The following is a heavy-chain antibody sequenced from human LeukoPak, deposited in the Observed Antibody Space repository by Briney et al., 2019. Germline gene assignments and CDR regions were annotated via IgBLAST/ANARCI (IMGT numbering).Heavy chain of an antibody. D-gene: IGHD3-22*01. CDR3: ANCYDSSGFFAY. Sequence: ASVKVSCKGSGYTFTKYAISWVRQAPGQGLEYMGWIDTNTGNPTYAQGFTGRFVFSLDTSVSTAYLQISSLKAEDSAIYFCANCYDSSGFFAYWGQGTTVTVSS. J-gene: IGHJ4*03. CDR1: GYTFTKYA. V-gene: IGHV7-4-1*02. CDR2: IDTNTGNP.